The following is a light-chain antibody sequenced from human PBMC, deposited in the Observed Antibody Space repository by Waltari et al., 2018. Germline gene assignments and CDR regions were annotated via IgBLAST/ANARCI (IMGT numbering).Light chain of an antibody. Sequence: QSALTQPPSASGSPGQSVTISCTGTSSNVGGYNYLPWYQQHHGKAPKLMIYEVSKRPSGVPDRFSGSKSGNTASLTVSGLQAEDEADYYCSSYAGSNNLVFGGGTKMTVL. CDR1: SSNVGGYNY. CDR3: SSYAGSNNLV. CDR2: EVS. V-gene: IGLV2-8*01. J-gene: IGLJ2*01.